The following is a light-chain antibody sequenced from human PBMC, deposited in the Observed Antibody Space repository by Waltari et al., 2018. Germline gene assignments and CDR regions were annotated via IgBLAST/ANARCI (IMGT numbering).Light chain of an antibody. CDR3: CSYAGYYTIWV. CDR2: DVT. Sequence: QSALTQPRSVSGSPGQSVPISCTGTSSDVGGYNFVSWYQQHPGKVPKLVIYDVTKRPSGVPDRFSGSKSGNTASLTISGLQAEDEADYYCCSYAGYYTIWVFGGGTKLTVL. J-gene: IGLJ3*02. CDR1: SSDVGGYNF. V-gene: IGLV2-11*01.